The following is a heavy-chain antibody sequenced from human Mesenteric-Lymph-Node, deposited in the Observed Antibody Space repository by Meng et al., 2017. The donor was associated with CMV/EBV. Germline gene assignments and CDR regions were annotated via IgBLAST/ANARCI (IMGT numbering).Heavy chain of an antibody. CDR1: GYSISSGHY. CDR3: ASSPSRFDDWDFYFDH. CDR2: IYHSGRN. Sequence: SETLSLTCTVAGYSISSGHYWGWIRQPPGKALEWIAIIYHSGRNYYNPSLESRVTISVDKSKNQFSLRLNSVTTADTAVYYCASSPSRFDDWDFYFDHWGQGTLVTVSS. J-gene: IGHJ4*02. V-gene: IGHV4-38-2*02. D-gene: IGHD3-9*01.